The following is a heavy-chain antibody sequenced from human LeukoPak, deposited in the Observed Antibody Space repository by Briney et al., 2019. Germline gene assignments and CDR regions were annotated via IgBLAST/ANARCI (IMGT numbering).Heavy chain of an antibody. CDR3: AVYYDFWSGRYMDV. CDR1: GFTFSDYY. D-gene: IGHD3-3*01. V-gene: IGHV3-11*01. Sequence: GGSLRLSCAASGFTFSDYYMSWIRQAPGKGLEWVSYISSSGSTIYYADPVKGRFTISRDNAKNSLYLQMNSLRAEDTAVYYRAVYYDFWSGRYMDVWGKGTTVTVFS. J-gene: IGHJ6*03. CDR2: ISSSGSTI.